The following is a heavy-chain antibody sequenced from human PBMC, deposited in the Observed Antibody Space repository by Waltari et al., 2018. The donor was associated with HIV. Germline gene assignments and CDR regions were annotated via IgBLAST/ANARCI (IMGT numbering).Heavy chain of an antibody. J-gene: IGHJ3*02. Sequence: QVYLMESGGGVVQPGGSLKLSCAASGFTFSSYGIHWGRQAPGKGLGWVAVIWSDGYNKFYADSGRGRFTCARDNSKYTLSLQMNSLGAEDTALYYCVKERGLFNGCHIWGQGTMVTVSS. D-gene: IGHD2-8*01. CDR3: VKERGLFNGCHI. CDR2: IWSDGYNK. CDR1: GFTFSSYG. V-gene: IGHV3-33*06.